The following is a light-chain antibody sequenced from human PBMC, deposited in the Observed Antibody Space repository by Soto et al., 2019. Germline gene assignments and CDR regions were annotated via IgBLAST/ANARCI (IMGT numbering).Light chain of an antibody. Sequence: QSALTQPASVSGSPGQSITISCTGTSSDDGGYNYVSWYQQHPGKAPKLMIYDVSNRPSGVSKRFSGSKSGNTASLTISVLQAEDEADDYCSSYTSSSNVVFGGGTKVTVL. CDR1: SSDDGGYNY. V-gene: IGLV2-14*01. J-gene: IGLJ2*01. CDR2: DVS. CDR3: SSYTSSSNVV.